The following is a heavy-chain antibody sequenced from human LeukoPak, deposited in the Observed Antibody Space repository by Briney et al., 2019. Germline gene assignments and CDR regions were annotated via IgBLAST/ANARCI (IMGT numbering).Heavy chain of an antibody. D-gene: IGHD3-22*01. Sequence: PSETLSLTCTVSGGSISSYYWSWIRQPPGKGLERIGYIYYSGSTNYNPSLKSRVTISVDTSKNQFSLKLSSVTAADTAVYYCARGGRDYYDSSGNYYFDYWGQGTLVTVSS. V-gene: IGHV4-59*01. CDR1: GGSISSYY. J-gene: IGHJ4*02. CDR3: ARGGRDYYDSSGNYYFDY. CDR2: IYYSGST.